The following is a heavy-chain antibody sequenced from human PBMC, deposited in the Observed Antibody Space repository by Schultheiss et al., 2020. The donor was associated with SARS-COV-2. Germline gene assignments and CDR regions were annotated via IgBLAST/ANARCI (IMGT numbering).Heavy chain of an antibody. J-gene: IGHJ4*02. D-gene: IGHD2-2*01. CDR3: ARSSIPANIVVVPAAFDY. CDR2: INSDGSST. Sequence: GESLKISCAASGFTFSSYAMHWVRQAPGKGLVWVSRINSDGSSTSYADSVKGRFTISRDNAKNTLYLQMNSLRAEDTAVYYCARSSIPANIVVVPAAFDYWGQGTLVTVSS. V-gene: IGHV3-74*01. CDR1: GFTFSSYA.